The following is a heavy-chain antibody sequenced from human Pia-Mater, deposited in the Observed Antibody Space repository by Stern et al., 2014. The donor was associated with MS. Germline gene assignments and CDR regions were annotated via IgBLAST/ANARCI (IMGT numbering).Heavy chain of an antibody. CDR2: IVVGSGNT. V-gene: IGHV1-58*01. CDR1: GFTFTSSA. Sequence: QLVESGPEVKKPGTSVKVSCKASGFTFTSSAVQWVRQARGQRLEGIGGIVVGSGNTNYAQKFQERVTITRDMSTSTAYMELSSLRSEDTAVYYCAAEPMYYSDSVGAFDIWGQGTMVTVSS. CDR3: AAEPMYYSDSVGAFDI. J-gene: IGHJ3*02. D-gene: IGHD3-22*01.